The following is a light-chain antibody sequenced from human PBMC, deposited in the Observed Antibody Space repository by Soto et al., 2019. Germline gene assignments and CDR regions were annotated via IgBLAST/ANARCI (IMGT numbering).Light chain of an antibody. CDR1: QSISSW. CDR3: QQYNSYSET. V-gene: IGKV1-5*01. J-gene: IGKJ1*01. CDR2: DAS. Sequence: DIQMTQSPSTLSASVGDRVTITCRASQSISSWLAWYQQKPGKAPILLIYDASSWESGVPSRFSGSGSGTEFTRTISSVQPDDFATYYCQQYNSYSETFGEGTKVEIK.